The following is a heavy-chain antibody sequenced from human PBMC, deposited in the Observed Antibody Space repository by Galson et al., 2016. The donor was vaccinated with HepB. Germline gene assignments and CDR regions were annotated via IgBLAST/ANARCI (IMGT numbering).Heavy chain of an antibody. CDR2: INAGNGNT. CDR1: GYTFTSYA. CDR3: ARWCSSTSCHGGMDV. V-gene: IGHV1-3*01. Sequence: VKVSCKASGYTFTSYAMHWVRQAPGQRLEWMGWINAGNGNTKYSQKFQGRVTITRDTSARTAYMELSSLRSEDTAVYYCARWCSSTSCHGGMDVWGQGTTVTVSS. J-gene: IGHJ6*02. D-gene: IGHD2-2*01.